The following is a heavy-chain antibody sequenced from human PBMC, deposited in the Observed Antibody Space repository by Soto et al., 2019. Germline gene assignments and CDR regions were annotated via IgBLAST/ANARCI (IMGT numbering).Heavy chain of an antibody. J-gene: IGHJ3*02. V-gene: IGHV3-9*01. Sequence: EVQLVESGGGLVQPGRSLRLSCAASGFTFDDYAMHWVRQAPGKGLEWVSGISWNSGSIGYADSVKGRFTISRDNAKNSLYLQMNRLRAEDTALYYGAKWDDYGDRKEAFDIWGQGTMVTVSS. CDR2: ISWNSGSI. CDR3: AKWDDYGDRKEAFDI. D-gene: IGHD4-17*01. CDR1: GFTFDDYA.